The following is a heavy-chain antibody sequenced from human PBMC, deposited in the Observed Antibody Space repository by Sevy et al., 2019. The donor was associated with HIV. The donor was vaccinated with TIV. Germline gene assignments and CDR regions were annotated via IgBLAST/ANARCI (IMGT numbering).Heavy chain of an antibody. CDR3: ARGARGTLPAYYYYGMDV. J-gene: IGHJ6*02. Sequence: GESLKISCKGSGYSFTSYWLAWVRQMPGKGLEWMGIIYPGDSDTRYSLSLQGQVAISVDKSISTAYRQWSSLKASDSAIYYCARGARGTLPAYYYYGMDVWGQGTTVTVSS. CDR2: IYPGDSDT. CDR1: GYSFTSYW. D-gene: IGHD1-1*01. V-gene: IGHV5-51*01.